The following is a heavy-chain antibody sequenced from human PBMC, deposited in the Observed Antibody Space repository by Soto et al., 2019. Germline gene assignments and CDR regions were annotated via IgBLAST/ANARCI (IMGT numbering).Heavy chain of an antibody. V-gene: IGHV1-3*05. J-gene: IGHJ4*02. CDR3: ARRIVVVTALDY. Sequence: QVQLVQSGAEEKKPGASVKVSCKASGYTFTSYAMHWVRQAPGQRLEWMGWINAGNGNTKYSQKFQGRVTITRDTPASTAYMELSSLRSEDTGVYYCARRIVVVTALDYWGQGTLVTVSS. CDR1: GYTFTSYA. D-gene: IGHD2-21*02. CDR2: INAGNGNT.